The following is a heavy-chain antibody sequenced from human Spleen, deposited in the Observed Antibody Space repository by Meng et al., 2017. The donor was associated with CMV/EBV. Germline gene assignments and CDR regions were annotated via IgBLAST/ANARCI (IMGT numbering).Heavy chain of an antibody. V-gene: IGHV4-30-4*01. Sequence: QEQLQESGPGLVEPSPPLSLPCTVSGGSMSSGNYYWSWIRQPPGKGLEWIGYIHHSGSAYYNPSLKSRVSISVDTSKNQFSLKLSSVTAADTAVYYCARGTAGTGYFDYWGQGTLVTVSS. CDR2: IHHSGSA. D-gene: IGHD6-13*01. CDR1: GGSMSSGNYY. CDR3: ARGTAGTGYFDY. J-gene: IGHJ4*02.